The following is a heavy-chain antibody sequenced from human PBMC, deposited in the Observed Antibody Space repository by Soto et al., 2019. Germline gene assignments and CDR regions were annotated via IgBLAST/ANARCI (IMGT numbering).Heavy chain of an antibody. CDR3: ATGNDYDSATFDN. CDR1: GFTFSSYG. D-gene: IGHD1-1*01. V-gene: IGHV3-30*03. Sequence: GGTLRLSCEASGFTFSSYGMHWVRQAPGTGLERVAVISYDGRNENYLDPVQGRFTSSRDNTKNKLYLQINSPRIDDTAVFYCATGNDYDSATFDNWGQGAKVTVSS. J-gene: IGHJ4*02. CDR2: ISYDGRNE.